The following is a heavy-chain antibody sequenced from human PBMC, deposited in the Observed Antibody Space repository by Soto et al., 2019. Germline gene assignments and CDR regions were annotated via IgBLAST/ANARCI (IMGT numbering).Heavy chain of an antibody. CDR1: GGSISSSNYH. V-gene: IGHV4-39*01. D-gene: IGHD2-2*01. CDR3: ARIVVIPAAPDYYNYYGVDV. CDR2: MYYSGST. Sequence: SETLSLTCTVSGGSISSSNYHWGWIRQPPGKGLEWIGSMYYSGSTYYNLSLKSRVTMSVDTSKNQFSLKISSVTAADTSVYYCARIVVIPAAPDYYNYYGVDVWGQGTTVTVSS. J-gene: IGHJ6*02.